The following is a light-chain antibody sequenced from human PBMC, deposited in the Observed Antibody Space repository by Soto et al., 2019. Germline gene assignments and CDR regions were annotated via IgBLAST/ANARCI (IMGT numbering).Light chain of an antibody. CDR1: SSDVGGYDY. V-gene: IGLV2-14*01. J-gene: IGLJ3*02. CDR3: TSHNGITVV. Sequence: QSALTQPASVSGSPGQSITISCTGTSSDVGGYDYVSWYQHLPPKAPKLIIYEVTNRPSGVSDRFSGSKSGNTASLTISGLQDEDEADYYCTSHNGITVVFGGGTKVTVL. CDR2: EVT.